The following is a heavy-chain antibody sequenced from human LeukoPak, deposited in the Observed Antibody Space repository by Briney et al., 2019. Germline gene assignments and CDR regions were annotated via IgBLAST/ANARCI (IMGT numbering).Heavy chain of an antibody. CDR2: IYSDFRT. D-gene: IGHD6-13*01. V-gene: IGHV3-53*01. CDR1: GFHVITYY. CDR3: ARGMGQLVPYFVY. J-gene: IGHJ4*02. Sequence: GGSLRLSCAASGFHVITYYMNWFRQAPGKGLEWASVIYSDFRTYYADSVKGRFIISKDTSKNTLYLQMNNLRAEDTAVYYCARGMGQLVPYFVYWGQGTLVTVSS.